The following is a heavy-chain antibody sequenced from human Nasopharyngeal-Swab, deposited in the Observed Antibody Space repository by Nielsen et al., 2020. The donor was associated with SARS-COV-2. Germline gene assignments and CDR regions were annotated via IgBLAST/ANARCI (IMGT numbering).Heavy chain of an antibody. V-gene: IGHV4-39*01. CDR3: ARPGYDSGGYTSYFDY. CDR2: IYYSGST. J-gene: IGHJ4*02. Sequence: PGKGLEWIGSIYYSGSTYYNPSLKSRVTISVDTPKNQFSLKLSSVTAADTAVYYCARPGYDSGGYTSYFDYWGQGTLVTVSS. D-gene: IGHD3-22*01.